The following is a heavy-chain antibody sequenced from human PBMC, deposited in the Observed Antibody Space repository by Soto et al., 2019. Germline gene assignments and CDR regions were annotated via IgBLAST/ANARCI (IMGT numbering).Heavy chain of an antibody. CDR1: GFTFSNAW. J-gene: IGHJ4*02. CDR2: IKSKTDGGTT. CDR3: TTYYYDISGSHYVDY. V-gene: IGHV3-15*07. D-gene: IGHD3-22*01. Sequence: EVQLVESGGGLVKPGGSLRLSCAASGFTFSNAWMNWVRQAPGKGLEWVCRIKSKTDGGTTDYAAPVKGRFTISREDSKNTLYLQMSSLKPDDTAVYYCTTYYYDISGSHYVDYWGQGTLVTVAS.